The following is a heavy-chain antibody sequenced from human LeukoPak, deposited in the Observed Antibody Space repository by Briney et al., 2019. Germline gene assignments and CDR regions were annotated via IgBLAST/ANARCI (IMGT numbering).Heavy chain of an antibody. J-gene: IGHJ6*04. CDR3: ARGDTAMVTSPMDV. CDR2: IYYSGST. D-gene: IGHD5-18*01. CDR1: GGSISNYY. Sequence: PSETLSLTCTVSGGSISNYYWSWIRQPPGKGLEWIGYIYYSGSTNYNPSLKSRVTISVDTSKNQFSLKLSSVTAADTAVYYCARGDTAMVTSPMDVWGKGTTVTISS. V-gene: IGHV4-59*01.